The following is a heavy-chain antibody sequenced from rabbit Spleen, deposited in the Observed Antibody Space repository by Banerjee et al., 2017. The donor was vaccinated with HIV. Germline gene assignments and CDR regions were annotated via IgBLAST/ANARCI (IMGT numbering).Heavy chain of an antibody. D-gene: IGHD7-1*01. V-gene: IGHV1S40*01. CDR3: ARFYAGYGDGL. Sequence: QSLEESGGDLVKPGASLTLTCTASGVSFISGYYMCWVRQAPGKGLEWIACIAAGSGGTPYYANWEKGRFTISKTSSTTVTLQMTSLTAADTATYFCARFYAGYGDGLWGPGTLVTVS. CDR2: IAAGSGGTP. J-gene: IGHJ4*01. CDR1: GVSFISGYY.